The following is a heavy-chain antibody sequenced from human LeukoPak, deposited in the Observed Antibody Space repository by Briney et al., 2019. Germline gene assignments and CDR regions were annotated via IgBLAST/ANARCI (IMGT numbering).Heavy chain of an antibody. Sequence: SETLSLTCAVSGGSISSSYWWSWVRQPPGKGLEWIGEIYHSGDTNYYPSLKSRVTISVDTSKNQFSLKLNSVTATDTAVYYCARHYGPWGQGTLVTVSS. D-gene: IGHD3-16*01. V-gene: IGHV4-4*02. CDR1: GGSISSSYW. CDR3: ARHYGP. J-gene: IGHJ4*02. CDR2: IYHSGDT.